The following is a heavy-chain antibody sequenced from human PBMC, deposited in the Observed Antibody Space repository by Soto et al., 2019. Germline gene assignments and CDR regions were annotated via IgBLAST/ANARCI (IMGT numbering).Heavy chain of an antibody. D-gene: IGHD1-26*01. CDR3: ARQGNSYHYYHYCAMDV. Sequence: GESLKISCKGSGDSLDNHWIAWVRQMPGKGLEWMGSVYPRDSDTRYSPSFQGQVTISVDKSIITAYLQWGSLKASDAAIYYCARQGNSYHYYHYCAMDVWGQGTTVTVSS. J-gene: IGHJ6*02. CDR2: VYPRDSDT. V-gene: IGHV5-51*01. CDR1: GDSLDNHW.